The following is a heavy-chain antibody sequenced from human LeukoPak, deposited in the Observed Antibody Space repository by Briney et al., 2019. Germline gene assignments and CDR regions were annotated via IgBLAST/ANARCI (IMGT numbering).Heavy chain of an antibody. V-gene: IGHV4-39*01. Sequence: SETLSLTCTVSGDSISQSNYYWGWLRQPPGKALEWLGSIYSSGSTYYDPPLKSRITVSADMSKNQFSLKVTSVTAADTAVYYCARHGHDYGDCWFDYWGLGNLVIVSS. J-gene: IGHJ4*02. CDR1: GDSISQSNYY. CDR3: ARHGHDYGDCWFDY. D-gene: IGHD4-17*01. CDR2: IYSSGST.